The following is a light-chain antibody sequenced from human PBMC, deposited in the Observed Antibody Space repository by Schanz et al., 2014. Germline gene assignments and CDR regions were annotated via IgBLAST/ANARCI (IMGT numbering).Light chain of an antibody. CDR1: SSNIGASFD. CDR3: ALWDDSLNGWV. J-gene: IGLJ3*02. CDR2: GNA. V-gene: IGLV1-40*01. Sequence: QSVLTQPPSVSGAPGQRVTISCTGSSSNIGASFDVHWYQHLPGTAPKRLIYGNANRPSGVPDRFSGSKSGTSASLAISGLRSEDEADYYCALWDDSLNGWVFGGGTKLTVL.